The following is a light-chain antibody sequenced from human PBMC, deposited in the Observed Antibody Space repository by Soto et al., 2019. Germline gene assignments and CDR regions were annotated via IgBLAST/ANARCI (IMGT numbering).Light chain of an antibody. Sequence: QSVLTQPPSASGTPGQRVTISCSGSSPNIGSNYVYWYQQLPGTAPKLLIYSDAQRPSGVPDRISGSKSGTSASLAIRGLXXXXXXXXYCAAWDDSLSGPVFGGGTKLTVL. V-gene: IGLV1-47*01. J-gene: IGLJ3*02. CDR1: SPNIGSNY. CDR3: AAWDDSLSGPV. CDR2: SDA.